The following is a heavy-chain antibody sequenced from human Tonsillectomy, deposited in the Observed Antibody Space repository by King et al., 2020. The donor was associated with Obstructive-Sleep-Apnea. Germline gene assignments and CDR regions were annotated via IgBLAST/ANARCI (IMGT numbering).Heavy chain of an antibody. CDR3: TTQRKYDILTGYYAPTDF. CDR2: IKSKADGEST. Sequence: VQLVESGGGLVKPGGSLRLSCAASGFTFSNAWMSWVRQAPGKGLEWVGRIKSKADGESTDSATPVKGRFSISRDDSKNTLYLAMNSLKTEDTAVYYCTTQRKYDILTGYYAPTDFWGQGTLVTVSS. CDR1: GFTFSNAW. J-gene: IGHJ4*02. V-gene: IGHV3-15*01. D-gene: IGHD3-9*01.